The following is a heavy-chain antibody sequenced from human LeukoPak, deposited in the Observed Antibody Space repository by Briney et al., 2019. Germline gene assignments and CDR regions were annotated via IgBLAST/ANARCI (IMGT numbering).Heavy chain of an antibody. CDR3: ASTPRYDILTGYSP. CDR1: GGSISSSSYY. J-gene: IGHJ5*02. CDR2: IYYSGST. D-gene: IGHD3-9*01. V-gene: IGHV4-39*01. Sequence: SETLSLTCTVSGGSISSSSYYWGWIRQPPGQGLEWIGSIYYSGSTYYNPSLKSRVTISVDTSKNQFSLKLSSVTAADTAVYYCASTPRYDILTGYSPWGQGTLVTVSS.